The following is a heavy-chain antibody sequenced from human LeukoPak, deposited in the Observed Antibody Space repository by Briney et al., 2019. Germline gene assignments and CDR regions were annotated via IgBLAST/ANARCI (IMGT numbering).Heavy chain of an antibody. CDR2: ISAYNGNT. CDR1: GYTFTSYG. D-gene: IGHD2-15*01. CDR3: ARARGGGSNPNLNDY. J-gene: IGHJ4*02. Sequence: ASVKVSCKASGYTFTSYGISGVRQAPGQGLEWMGWISAYNGNTNYAQKLQGRVTMTTDTSTSTAYMELTSLRSDDTAVYYCARARGGGSNPNLNDYWGQGTLVTVSS. V-gene: IGHV1-18*01.